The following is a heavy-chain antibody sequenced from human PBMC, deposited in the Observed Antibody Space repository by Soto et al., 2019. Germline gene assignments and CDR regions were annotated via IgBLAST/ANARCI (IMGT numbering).Heavy chain of an antibody. D-gene: IGHD2-15*01. V-gene: IGHV4-59*01. CDR3: ARDRGVVVVAATDYYYYGMDV. CDR2: IYYSGST. CDR1: GGSISSYY. J-gene: IGHJ6*02. Sequence: PSETLSLTCTVSGGSISSYYWSWIRQPPGKGLEWIGYIYYSGSTNYNPSLKSRVTISVDTSKNQFSLKLSSVTAADTAVYYCARDRGVVVVAATDYYYYGMDVWGQGTTVTVSS.